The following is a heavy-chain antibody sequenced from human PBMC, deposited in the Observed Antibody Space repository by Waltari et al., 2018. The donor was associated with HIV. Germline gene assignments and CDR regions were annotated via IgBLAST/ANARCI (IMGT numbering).Heavy chain of an antibody. Sequence: QLQLQESGPGLVKPSETLSLTCTVSGGSISSNNYYWGWIRQPPGKGLEWIGTIYYSGRTYYNPSLKSRFTVSVDTSKNQFSLKVSSVTAADTAVYFCARLLDYNFFDFWGQGILVTVSS. CDR2: IYYSGRT. D-gene: IGHD1-1*01. V-gene: IGHV4-39*01. J-gene: IGHJ4*02. CDR1: GGSISSNNYY. CDR3: ARLLDYNFFDF.